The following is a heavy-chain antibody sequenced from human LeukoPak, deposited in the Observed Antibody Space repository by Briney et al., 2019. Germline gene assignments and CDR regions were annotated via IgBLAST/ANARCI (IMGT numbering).Heavy chain of an antibody. J-gene: IGHJ6*03. V-gene: IGHV4-38-2*02. CDR1: GYSISSGYF. Sequence: SETLSLTCTVSGYSISSGYFWGWMRQPPGKGLEWIGSIYQSETAHYNPSLKSRVTISVDTSKNQFSLKLSSVTAADTAVYYCARDGPGYSSSWYKYYYYYMDVWGKGTTVTVSS. CDR3: ARDGPGYSSSWYKYYYYYMDV. CDR2: IYQSETA. D-gene: IGHD6-13*01.